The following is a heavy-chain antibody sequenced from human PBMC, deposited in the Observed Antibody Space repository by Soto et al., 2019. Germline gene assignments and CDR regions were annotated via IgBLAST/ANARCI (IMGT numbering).Heavy chain of an antibody. Sequence: QVQLQESGPGLVKPSQTLSLTCTVSGGSISTDDHYWSWIRQPPGKGLEWIGYIYYTGSTHYNPSLKSRLFTSLDTSKNQFSLLLTSVTAADTAVYYCASLRSRWNIDYWGQGTLVTVSS. D-gene: IGHD6-13*01. CDR1: GGSISTDDHY. CDR2: IYYTGST. V-gene: IGHV4-30-4*01. J-gene: IGHJ4*02. CDR3: ASLRSRWNIDY.